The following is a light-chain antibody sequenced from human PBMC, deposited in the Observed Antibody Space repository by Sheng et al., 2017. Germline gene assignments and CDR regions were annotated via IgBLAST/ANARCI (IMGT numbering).Light chain of an antibody. CDR1: KLGEKY. V-gene: IGLV3-1*01. J-gene: IGLJ1*01. CDR3: QAWDSSTAV. CDR2: EDS. Sequence: SYELTQPPSVSVSPGQTASITCSGDKLGEKYVFWYQQKPGQSPVVVMYEDSKRPSGIPERFFGSNSGDTATLTISGTQAMDEGDLYCQAWDSSTAVFGTGTKVTVL.